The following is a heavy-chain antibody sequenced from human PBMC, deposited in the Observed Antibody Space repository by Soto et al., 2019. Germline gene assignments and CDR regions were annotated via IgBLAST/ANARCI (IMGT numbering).Heavy chain of an antibody. V-gene: IGHV3-30*04. Sequence: VGSLRLSCAASGFTFSNYTMHWVRQAPGKGLEWVALISYDEIDKYFADAVKGRFTISRDNSKSTLYLQMDSLRAEDTAVYYCAGRSGSSDYWGRGTLVTVSS. D-gene: IGHD3-10*01. CDR2: ISYDEIDK. CDR3: AGRSGSSDY. CDR1: GFTFSNYT. J-gene: IGHJ4*02.